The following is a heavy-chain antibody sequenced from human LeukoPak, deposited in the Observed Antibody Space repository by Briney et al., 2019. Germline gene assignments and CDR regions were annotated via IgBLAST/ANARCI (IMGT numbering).Heavy chain of an antibody. CDR2: IYYSGST. CDR1: GGSISSYY. Sequence: PSETLSLTCTVSGGSISSYYWSWIRQPPGKGLEWIGYIYYSGSTNYNPSLKSRVTISVDTSKNQFSLDLNSVTAADTAVYYCASGRELTATLPFWGQGTLVTVSS. D-gene: IGHD1-7*01. V-gene: IGHV4-59*12. CDR3: ASGRELTATLPF. J-gene: IGHJ4*02.